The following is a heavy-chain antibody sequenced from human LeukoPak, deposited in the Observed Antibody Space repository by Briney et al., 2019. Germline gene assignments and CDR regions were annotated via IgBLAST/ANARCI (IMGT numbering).Heavy chain of an antibody. CDR3: ARKGGTRGPLNY. D-gene: IGHD2-8*01. CDR2: IKQDGSET. V-gene: IGHV3-7*01. Sequence: GGSLRLSCAVSGFTFSSYAISWVRQAPGKGLEWVANIKQDGSETYYVDSVKGRFTISRDNAKNSLFLQMNSLTAEDTAVYYCARKGGTRGPLNYWGQGTLVTVSS. CDR1: GFTFSSYA. J-gene: IGHJ4*02.